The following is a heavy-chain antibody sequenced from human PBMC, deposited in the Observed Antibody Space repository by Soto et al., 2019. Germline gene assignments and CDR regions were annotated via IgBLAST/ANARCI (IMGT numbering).Heavy chain of an antibody. CDR3: ARMFLSDYGDYDFDY. Sequence: SETLSLTCTVSGGSISSGGYYWSWIRQHPGKGLEWIGYIYYSGSTYYNPSLKSRVTISVDTSKNQFSLKLSSVTAADTAVYYCARMFLSDYGDYDFDYWGQGTLVTVSS. CDR1: GGSISSGGYY. D-gene: IGHD4-17*01. CDR2: IYYSGST. V-gene: IGHV4-31*03. J-gene: IGHJ4*02.